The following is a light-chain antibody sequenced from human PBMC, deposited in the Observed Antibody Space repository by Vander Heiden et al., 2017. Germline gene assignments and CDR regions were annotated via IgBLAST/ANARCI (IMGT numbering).Light chain of an antibody. V-gene: IGKV3-11*01. J-gene: IGKJ4*01. CDR3: QQRFNGPPRLI. CDR1: QRVSTY. CDR2: DAS. Sequence: EIVLTQSPATLSVSPGEGVSLSCRANQRVSTYLNWFQQRPGQAPRLLIFDASNRATGVTARFIGNGTGTDFTLTISSLEPEDFAVYYCQQRFNGPPRLIFGGGTKMEI.